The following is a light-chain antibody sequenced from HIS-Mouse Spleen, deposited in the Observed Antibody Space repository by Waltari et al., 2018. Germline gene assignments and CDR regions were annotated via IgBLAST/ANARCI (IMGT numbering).Light chain of an antibody. Sequence: QSALTQPPSASGSPGQSVTISCTGTSSDVGGYNYVSWYQQHPGKAPKLMIYEVSKRPSGVPDRCSGSKSGNTASLTVSGLQAEEEADYYCSSYAGSNNVVFGGGTKLTVL. CDR1: SSDVGGYNY. CDR2: EVS. CDR3: SSYAGSNNVV. V-gene: IGLV2-8*01. J-gene: IGLJ2*01.